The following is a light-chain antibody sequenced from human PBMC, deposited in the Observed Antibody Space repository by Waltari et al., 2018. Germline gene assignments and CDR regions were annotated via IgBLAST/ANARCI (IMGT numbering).Light chain of an antibody. V-gene: IGLV3-10*01. CDR2: EYT. CDR1: ELPRKY. CDR3: YSSDTTGLRV. J-gene: IGLJ1*01. Sequence: SYELTQPPSVSVSPGQTARITCSGHELPRKYAYWFQQKSGQAPRLVIYEYTKRPSGIPARFSGSSSGTVATLTITGAQVDGEADYYCYSSDTTGLRVFGGGTTVVVL.